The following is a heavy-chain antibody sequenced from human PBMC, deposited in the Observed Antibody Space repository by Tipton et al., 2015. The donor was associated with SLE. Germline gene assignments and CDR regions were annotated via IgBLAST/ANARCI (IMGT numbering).Heavy chain of an antibody. J-gene: IGHJ3*02. CDR3: ARERLQQLVGGDAFDI. D-gene: IGHD6-6*01. Sequence: QSGPEVKKPGASVKVSCKASGYTFTSYGISWVRQAPGQGLEWMGWISAYNGNTNYAQKLQGRVTMTTDTSTSTAYMELRSLRSDDTAVYYCARERLQQLVGGDAFDIWGQGTMVTVSS. CDR2: ISAYNGNT. V-gene: IGHV1-18*01. CDR1: GYTFTSYG.